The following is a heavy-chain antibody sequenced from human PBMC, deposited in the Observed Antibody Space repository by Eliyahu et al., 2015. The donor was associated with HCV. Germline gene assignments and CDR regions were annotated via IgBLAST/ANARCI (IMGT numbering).Heavy chain of an antibody. Sequence: EVQLVESGGGLVQPGGSLRLSCTASGITFGSYWMSWVRQAPGKGLEWVANIKQDGSEKYYVDSVKGRFTISRDNANNSVYLQMNSLRAEDTAVYFCARSHSVGSGYPFDYWGQGTLVTVSS. D-gene: IGHD3-3*01. CDR3: ARSHSVGSGYPFDY. CDR1: GITFGSYW. V-gene: IGHV3-7*03. J-gene: IGHJ4*02. CDR2: IKQDGSEK.